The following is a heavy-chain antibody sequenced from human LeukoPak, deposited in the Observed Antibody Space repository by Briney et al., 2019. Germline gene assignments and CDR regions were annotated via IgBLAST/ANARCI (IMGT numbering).Heavy chain of an antibody. CDR3: ARDRPGGQWFES. CDR1: GGSISSYY. Sequence: PLETLSLTCTVSGGSISSYYGSWIRQPAGKGLEWIGRIYSSGSTNYNSSLKSRITMSVDTSKNQFSLKLSSVTAADTAVYYCARDRPGGQWFESWGQGTLVTVSS. J-gene: IGHJ5*01. CDR2: IYSSGST. V-gene: IGHV4-4*07.